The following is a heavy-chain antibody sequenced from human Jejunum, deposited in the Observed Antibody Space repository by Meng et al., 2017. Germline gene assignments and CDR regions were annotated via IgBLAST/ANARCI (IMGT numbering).Heavy chain of an antibody. J-gene: IGHJ5*02. CDR1: GDNVPRSNTA. V-gene: IGHV6-1*01. Sequence: VQFQPARPGLGKPPPTLSPTCATSGDNVPRSNTAWNWIRQSPSRGLEWLGRTYYTSKWNNDYAVSVRSRITINADTSKSQSSLHLNSVTPEDTAVYYCARGFWKSGFDSWGQGTLVTVSS. CDR2: TYYTSKWNN. CDR3: ARGFWKSGFDS. D-gene: IGHD3-3*01.